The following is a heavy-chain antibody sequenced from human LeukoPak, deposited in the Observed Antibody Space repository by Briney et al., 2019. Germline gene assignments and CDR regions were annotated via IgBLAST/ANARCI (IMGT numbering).Heavy chain of an antibody. D-gene: IGHD5-12*01. V-gene: IGHV1-8*01. Sequence: AASVKVSCKASGYSFISYDIDWVRQATGQGLEWLGWMNPNSGSTGYAQNFQGRVSMTRDTSISTAYMELSNLGSEDTAVYYCARNLARTGDFDYWGQGTLATVSS. J-gene: IGHJ4*02. CDR2: MNPNSGST. CDR1: GYSFISYD. CDR3: ARNLARTGDFDY.